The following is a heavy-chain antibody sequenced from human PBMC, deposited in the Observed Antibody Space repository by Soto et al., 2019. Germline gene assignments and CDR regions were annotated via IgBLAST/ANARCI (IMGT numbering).Heavy chain of an antibody. V-gene: IGHV4-61*01. CDR2: IYYTGST. Sequence: SETLSLTCTVSGGSVTSGNYYWNWIRQPPGKGLEWIGYIYYTGSTNYNPSLGSRVTISVDTSKNQFSLKLSSVTAADTAVYYCARGRIEGGRNFGYWGQGTLVTVSS. CDR1: GGSVTSGNYY. D-gene: IGHD1-26*01. CDR3: ARGRIEGGRNFGY. J-gene: IGHJ4*02.